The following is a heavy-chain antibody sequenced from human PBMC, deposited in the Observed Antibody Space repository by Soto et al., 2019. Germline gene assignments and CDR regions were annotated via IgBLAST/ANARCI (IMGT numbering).Heavy chain of an antibody. CDR2: ISIGSSTI. V-gene: IGHV3-48*02. J-gene: IGHJ4*02. Sequence: EVQLVESGGGLVQPGGSLRLSCEASGFTFSSNGMNWVRQATGKGLEWVSFISIGSSTINYADSVRGRFTISRDNAKNSLYLQMDSLRDEDTAVYYCARHWGVYDSDMRTRIPPLDSWGQGTLVTVSS. CDR1: GFTFSSNG. CDR3: ARHWGVYDSDMRTRIPPLDS. D-gene: IGHD3-22*01.